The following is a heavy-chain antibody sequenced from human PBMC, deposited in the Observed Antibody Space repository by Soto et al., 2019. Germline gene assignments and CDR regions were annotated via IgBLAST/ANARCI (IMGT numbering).Heavy chain of an antibody. CDR2: IIPIFGTA. D-gene: IGHD2-2*02. J-gene: IGHJ4*02. CDR3: AREGYCSSTSCYTAGFY. V-gene: IGHV1-69*01. CDR1: GGTFSSYA. Sequence: QVQLVQSGAEVKKPGSSVKVSCKASGGTFSSYAISWVRQAPGQGLEWMGGIIPIFGTANYAQKFQGRVTITADESTSTAYMELSSLRSEDTAVHYCAREGYCSSTSCYTAGFYWGQGTLVTVSS.